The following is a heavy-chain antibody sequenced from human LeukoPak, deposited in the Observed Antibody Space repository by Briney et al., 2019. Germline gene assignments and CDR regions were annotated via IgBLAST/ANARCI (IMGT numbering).Heavy chain of an antibody. Sequence: KPSETLSLTCTVSGGSISIYYWSWIRQPPGKGLEWIGYIDYRGTTNYNPSLKSRVTISVDPSKSQFSLRLSSVTAADTAVYYCARGWGYCSGGNCYFTYFDYWGQGALVTVFS. V-gene: IGHV4-59*01. CDR1: GGSISIYY. CDR3: ARGWGYCSGGNCYFTYFDY. CDR2: IDYRGTT. D-gene: IGHD2-15*01. J-gene: IGHJ4*02.